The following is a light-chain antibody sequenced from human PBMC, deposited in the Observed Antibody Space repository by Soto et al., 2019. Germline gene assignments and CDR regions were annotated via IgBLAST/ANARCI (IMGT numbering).Light chain of an antibody. CDR3: QRYNSAPKT. J-gene: IGKJ1*01. Sequence: DIQMTQSPSSLSASVGDRVIITCRASQGISNSLAWYQQKPGKIPKLLIYAASTLQSAVPSRFGGSGSGTDFTLTISSLQPEDVATYYCQRYNSAPKTFGQGTKVEIK. CDR2: AAS. CDR1: QGISNS. V-gene: IGKV1-27*01.